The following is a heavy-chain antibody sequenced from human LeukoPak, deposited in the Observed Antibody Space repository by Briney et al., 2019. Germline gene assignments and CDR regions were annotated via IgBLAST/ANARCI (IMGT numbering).Heavy chain of an antibody. CDR2: INHSGST. D-gene: IGHD2-8*02. Sequence: SGTLSLTCAVYGGSFSGYYWSWIRQPPEKGLEWIGEINHSGSTNYNPSLKSRVTISVDTSKNQFSLKLSSVTAADTAVYYCARVAPSWAWYYFDYWGQGTLVTVSS. CDR3: ARVAPSWAWYYFDY. J-gene: IGHJ4*02. CDR1: GGSFSGYY. V-gene: IGHV4-34*01.